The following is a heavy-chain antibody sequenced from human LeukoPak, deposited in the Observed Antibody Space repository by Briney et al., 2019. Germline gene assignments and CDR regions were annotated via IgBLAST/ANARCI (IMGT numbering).Heavy chain of an antibody. CDR2: IYYSGST. V-gene: IGHV4-31*03. CDR1: GGSISSGGYY. Sequence: KPSETLSLTCTVSGGSISSGGYYWSWIRQHPGKGLEWIGYIYYSGSTNYNPSLKSRVTISVDTSKNQFYLKLSSMTAADTAVYYCARDDDSGGYYNYWGQGTLVTVSS. D-gene: IGHD3-22*01. J-gene: IGHJ4*02. CDR3: ARDDDSGGYYNY.